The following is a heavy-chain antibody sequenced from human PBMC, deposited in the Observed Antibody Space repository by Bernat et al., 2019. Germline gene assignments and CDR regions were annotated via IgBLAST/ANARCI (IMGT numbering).Heavy chain of an antibody. V-gene: IGHV3-33*01. CDR1: GFTFSSYG. Sequence: QVQLVESGGGVVQPGRSLRLSCAASGFTFSSYGMHWVRQAPGKGLEWVAVIWYDGSNKYYADPVKGRFTISRDNSKNTLYLQMNSLRAEDTAVYYCARDPLSIVGATPAFDIWGQGTMVTVSS. CDR3: ARDPLSIVGATPAFDI. J-gene: IGHJ3*02. CDR2: IWYDGSNK. D-gene: IGHD1-26*01.